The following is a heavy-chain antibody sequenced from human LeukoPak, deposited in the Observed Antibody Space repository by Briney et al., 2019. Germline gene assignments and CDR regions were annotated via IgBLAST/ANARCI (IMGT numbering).Heavy chain of an antibody. V-gene: IGHV3-53*01. CDR3: ARDLGEMATIGDY. D-gene: IGHD5-24*01. CDR2: IYSGSST. Sequence: PGGSLRLSCAASGFTVGTNYMSWVRQAPGKGLEWVSLIYSGSSTYYANSVKGRFAISRDNSKNTVYLQMNSLRGEDTAVYYCARDLGEMATIGDYWGQGTLVTVSS. J-gene: IGHJ4*02. CDR1: GFTVGTNY.